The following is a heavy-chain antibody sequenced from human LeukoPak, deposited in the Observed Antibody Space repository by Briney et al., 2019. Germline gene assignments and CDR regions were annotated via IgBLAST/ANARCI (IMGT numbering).Heavy chain of an antibody. V-gene: IGHV4-59*01. D-gene: IGHD3-10*01. Sequence: SETLCLTCTASGFTFSSYYWSWIRQAPGKGLEWIGYIYYSRSTNYNPSLKSRVTISVDTSKSQFSLKLNSLTAAATAVYYCARSRAVSGSGSYQLPLDWYFDLWGRGTLVTVSS. CDR3: ARSRAVSGSGSYQLPLDWYFDL. CDR1: GFTFSSYY. J-gene: IGHJ2*01. CDR2: IYYSRST.